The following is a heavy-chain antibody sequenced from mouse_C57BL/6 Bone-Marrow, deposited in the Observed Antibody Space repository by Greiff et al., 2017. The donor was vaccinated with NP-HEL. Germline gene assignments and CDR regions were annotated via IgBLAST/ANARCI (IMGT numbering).Heavy chain of an antibody. CDR1: GFTFSDYY. CDR2: ISNGGGST. CDR3: ARHVPYYGSSPYAMDY. V-gene: IGHV5-12*01. Sequence: EVKLVESGGGLVQPGGSLKLSCAASGFTFSDYYMYWVRQTPEKRLEWVAYISNGGGSTYYPDTVKGRFTISRDNAKNTLYLQMSRLKSEDTAMYYCARHVPYYGSSPYAMDYWGQGTSVTVSS. J-gene: IGHJ4*01. D-gene: IGHD1-1*01.